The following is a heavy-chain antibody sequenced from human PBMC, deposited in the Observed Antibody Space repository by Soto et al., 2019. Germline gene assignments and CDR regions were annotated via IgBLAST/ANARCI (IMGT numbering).Heavy chain of an antibody. CDR1: GASISGFY. CDR2: IYATGTT. J-gene: IGHJ5*02. V-gene: IGHV4-4*07. CDR3: VRDGTKTLRDWFDP. D-gene: IGHD1-1*01. Sequence: SETLSLTCTVSGASISGFYWSWIRKSAGKGLGWIGRIYATGTTDYNPSLKSRVMMSVDTSKKQFSLKLRSVTAADTAVYYCVRDGTKTLRDWFDPWGQGISVTVSS.